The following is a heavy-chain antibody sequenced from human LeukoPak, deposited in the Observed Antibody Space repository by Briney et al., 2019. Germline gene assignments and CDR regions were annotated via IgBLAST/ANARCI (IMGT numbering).Heavy chain of an antibody. J-gene: IGHJ4*02. V-gene: IGHV3-23*01. CDR2: ISGSGGRT. D-gene: IGHD5-12*01. Sequence: GGSLRLSCAASGFMFSSYAMSWVRQAPGKGLEWVSDISGSGGRTDYADSAKGRFTISRDNSRNTLYLQMNSLRAEDTAVYYCAKGREVRYSGYDYSFDYWGQGTLVSVSS. CDR1: GFMFSSYA. CDR3: AKGREVRYSGYDYSFDY.